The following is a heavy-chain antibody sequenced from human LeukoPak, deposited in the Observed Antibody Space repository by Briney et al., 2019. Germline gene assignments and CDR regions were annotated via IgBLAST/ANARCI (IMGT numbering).Heavy chain of an antibody. CDR3: ARGGTYGSGRNQHTTLDY. D-gene: IGHD3-10*01. V-gene: IGHV4-4*07. CDR1: GCSISNDY. J-gene: IGHJ4*02. CDR2: IYTRGSD. Sequence: SETLSLTCTVSGCSISNDYWSWIRQAAGKELEWIGCIYTRGSDIYNPSLKSRVTIPQEKSKKQSSLNLNSVTAADTAVYYCARGGTYGSGRNQHTTLDYWGQGTLVTVSS.